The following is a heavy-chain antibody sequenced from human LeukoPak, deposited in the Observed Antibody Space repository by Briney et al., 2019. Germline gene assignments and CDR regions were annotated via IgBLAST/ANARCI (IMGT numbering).Heavy chain of an antibody. CDR1: GFTFSSYA. J-gene: IGHJ4*02. CDR2: ISSNGGST. D-gene: IGHD1-26*01. CDR3: ARTRSGSYSDY. Sequence: PGGSLRLSCAASGFTFSSYAMHWVRQAPGKGLEYVSAISSNGGSTYYADSVKGRFTISRDNSKNTLYLQMNNLRAEDTAIYYCARTRSGSYSDYWGQGTLVTVSS. V-gene: IGHV3-64*04.